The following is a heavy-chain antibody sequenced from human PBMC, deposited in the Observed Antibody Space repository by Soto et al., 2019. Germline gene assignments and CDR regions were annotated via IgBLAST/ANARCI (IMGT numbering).Heavy chain of an antibody. CDR1: GYSVTGRDYY. Sequence: PSETLSLTCSVSGYSVTGRDYYWAWIRQPPGKGLEWIGSMFYSGLTYYNPSLKSRVTLSVDTSKNQFSVRLNSVTAADTAVYYCAPLSVSLSGPYGIHVWGQGTTVTVSS. CDR2: MFYSGLT. CDR3: APLSVSLSGPYGIHV. V-gene: IGHV4-39*01. D-gene: IGHD2-15*01. J-gene: IGHJ6*02.